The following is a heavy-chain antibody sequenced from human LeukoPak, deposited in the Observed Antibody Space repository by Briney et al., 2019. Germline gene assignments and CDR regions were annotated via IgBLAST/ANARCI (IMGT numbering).Heavy chain of an antibody. CDR3: TTDRDIVVVPAASYYYGMDV. CDR2: IKSKTDGGTT. CDR1: GFTFSSYG. J-gene: IGHJ6*02. Sequence: PGGSLRLSCAASGFTFSSYGMHWVRQAPGKGLEWVGRIKSKTDGGTTDYAAPVKGRFTISRDDSKNTLYLQMNSLKTEGTAVYYCTTDRDIVVVPAASYYYGMDVWGQGTTVTVSS. D-gene: IGHD2-2*01. V-gene: IGHV3-15*07.